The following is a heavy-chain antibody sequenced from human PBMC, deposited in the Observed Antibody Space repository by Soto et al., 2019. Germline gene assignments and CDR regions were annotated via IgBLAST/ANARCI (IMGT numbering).Heavy chain of an antibody. CDR2: ISSATTTI. V-gene: IGHV3-48*01. J-gene: IGHJ4*02. D-gene: IGHD6-13*01. CDR3: ARGIAAAGPKLDY. Sequence: PGGSLRLSCAASGFTFSSYSMNWVRQAPGKRLEWVSYISSATTTIYYADSVKGRFTISRDNAKNSLYLQMTSLRADDTAVYYCARGIAAAGPKLDYWGQGTLVTVSS. CDR1: GFTFSSYS.